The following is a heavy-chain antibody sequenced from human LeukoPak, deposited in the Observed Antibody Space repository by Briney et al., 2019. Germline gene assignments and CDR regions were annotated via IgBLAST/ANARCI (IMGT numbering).Heavy chain of an antibody. Sequence: ASVKVSCKASGYTFTSYGLNWVRQAPGQGLEWMGWISAYNGKTNYAQKLQGRVTLTTDTSTSTAYMELRRLGSDDTAVYYCARGFAEEGTTTGAFDIWGHGTMVTVSS. CDR3: ARGFAEEGTTTGAFDI. V-gene: IGHV1-18*01. J-gene: IGHJ3*02. D-gene: IGHD1-7*01. CDR1: GYTFTSYG. CDR2: ISAYNGKT.